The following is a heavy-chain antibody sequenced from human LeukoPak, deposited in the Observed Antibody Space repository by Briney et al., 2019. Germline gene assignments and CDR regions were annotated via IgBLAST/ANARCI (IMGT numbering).Heavy chain of an antibody. D-gene: IGHD5-12*01. CDR1: GGSFSCFY. CDR2: INQSGGT. J-gene: IGHJ5*02. CDR3: ARPVDGGWFDP. V-gene: IGHV4-34*01. Sequence: SETLSLTCAVYGGSFSCFYWSWIRQPPGKGLEWIGEINQSGGTNYNPSLNSRVTISVDASKNQFSLKLSSVTAADTAVYSCARPVDGGWFDPWGQGTLVTVSS.